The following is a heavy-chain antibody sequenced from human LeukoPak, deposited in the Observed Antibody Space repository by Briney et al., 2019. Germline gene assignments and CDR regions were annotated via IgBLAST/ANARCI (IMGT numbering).Heavy chain of an antibody. CDR2: ISGSGGST. J-gene: IGHJ6*02. D-gene: IGHD4-17*01. CDR1: GFTFSSYA. Sequence: GGSLRLSCAASGFTFSSYAMTWVRQAPGKGREWVSAISGSGGSTYYADSVKGRFTISRDNSKNTLYLQMNSLRAEDTAVYYCAMTTVTASYYYGLVVWGQGTTVTVSS. CDR3: AMTTVTASYYYGLVV. V-gene: IGHV3-23*01.